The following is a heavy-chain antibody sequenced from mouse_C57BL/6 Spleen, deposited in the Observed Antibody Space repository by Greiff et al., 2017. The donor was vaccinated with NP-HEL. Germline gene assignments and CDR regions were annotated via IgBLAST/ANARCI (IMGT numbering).Heavy chain of an antibody. Sequence: VQLQQSGAELVKPGASVKVSCKASGYTFTSYWMHWVKQRPGQGLEWIGRIHPSDSDTNYNQKFKGKATLTVDKSSSTAYMQRSSMNSEDSAVYYCAYSNSMFAYWGQGTLVTVSA. J-gene: IGHJ3*01. D-gene: IGHD2-5*01. CDR2: IHPSDSDT. V-gene: IGHV1-74*01. CDR1: GYTFTSYW. CDR3: AYSNSMFAY.